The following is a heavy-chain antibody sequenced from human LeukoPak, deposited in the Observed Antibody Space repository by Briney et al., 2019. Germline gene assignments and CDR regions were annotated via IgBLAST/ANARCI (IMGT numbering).Heavy chain of an antibody. CDR2: INWNGGST. J-gene: IGHJ3*02. CDR3: ARRDIVVVPAAIFGAFDI. V-gene: IGHV3-20*04. D-gene: IGHD2-2*02. CDR1: GFTVSSNY. Sequence: GGSLRLSCAASGFTVSSNYMSWVRQAPGKGLEWVSGINWNGGSTGYADSVKGRFTISRDNAKNSLYLQMNSLRAEDTALYYCARRDIVVVPAAIFGAFDIWGQGTMVTVSS.